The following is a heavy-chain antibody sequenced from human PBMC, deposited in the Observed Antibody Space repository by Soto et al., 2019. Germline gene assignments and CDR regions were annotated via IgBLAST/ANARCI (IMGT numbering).Heavy chain of an antibody. CDR2: ISADAGNT. J-gene: IGHJ4*02. CDR3: ATTLYYYESRTFDS. D-gene: IGHD3-22*01. Sequence: ASVKVSCKASGYTFTKSGGSWVRQAPGQGLEWMGWISADAGNTNYAQKLQGRVTMTTDTSTSTAYMELRSLGSDDTAFYYCATTLYYYESRTFDSWGQG. CDR1: GYTFTKSG. V-gene: IGHV1-18*01.